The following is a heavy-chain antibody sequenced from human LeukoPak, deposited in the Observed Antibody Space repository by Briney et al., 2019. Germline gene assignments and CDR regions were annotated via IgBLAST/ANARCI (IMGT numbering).Heavy chain of an antibody. CDR2: ISSSSSYI. J-gene: IGHJ6*02. CDR1: GFTFSSYA. Sequence: KTGGSLRLSCAASGFTFSSYAMSWVRQAPGKGLEWVSSISSSSSYIYYADSVKGRFTISRDNAKNSLYLQMNSLRAEDTAVYYCAREREGGYDYYYYYGMDVWGQGTTVTVSS. CDR3: AREREGGYDYYYYYGMDV. D-gene: IGHD5-12*01. V-gene: IGHV3-21*01.